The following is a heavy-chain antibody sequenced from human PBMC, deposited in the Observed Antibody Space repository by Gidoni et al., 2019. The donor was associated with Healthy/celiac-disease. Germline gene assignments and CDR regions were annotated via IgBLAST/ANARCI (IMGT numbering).Heavy chain of an antibody. J-gene: IGHJ4*02. CDR1: GFTFSSYA. V-gene: IGHV3-23*01. CDR2: ISGSGGST. CDR3: AKWDQTWELLDY. Sequence: EVQLLESGGGLVQPGGSLRLSCAASGFTFSSYAMSWVRQAPGKGLGGVSAISGSGGSTYYADSVKGRFTISRDNSKNTLYLQMNSLRAEDTAVYYCAKWDQTWELLDYWGQGTLVTVSS. D-gene: IGHD1-26*01.